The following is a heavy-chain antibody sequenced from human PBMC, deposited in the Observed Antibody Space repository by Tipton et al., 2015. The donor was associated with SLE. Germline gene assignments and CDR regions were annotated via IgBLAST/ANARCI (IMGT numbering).Heavy chain of an antibody. D-gene: IGHD3-10*01. CDR1: GGSVSSSSYY. Sequence: TLSLTCTVSGGSVSSSSYYWGWIRLPPGKGLEWIGSVYYTGYTYYNPSLKSRVTISVDTSKNQFSLRLSSVTAADTAVYYCASGFGELLIPQYWGQGALVTVSS. J-gene: IGHJ4*02. CDR2: VYYTGYT. V-gene: IGHV4-39*01. CDR3: ASGFGELLIPQY.